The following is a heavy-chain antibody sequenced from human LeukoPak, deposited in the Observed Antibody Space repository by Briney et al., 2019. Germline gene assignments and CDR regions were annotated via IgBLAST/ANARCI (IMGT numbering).Heavy chain of an antibody. CDR2: INPSGGST. J-gene: IGHJ4*02. CDR1: GYTFTSYY. Sequence: ASVKVSCKASGYTFTSYYMHWVRQAPGQGLEWMGIINPSGGSTSYAQKFQGRVTMTRDTSTSTVYMELSRLRSDDTAVYYCASIQHGRWLTINWGQGTLVTVSS. D-gene: IGHD5-24*01. CDR3: ASIQHGRWLTIN. V-gene: IGHV1-46*01.